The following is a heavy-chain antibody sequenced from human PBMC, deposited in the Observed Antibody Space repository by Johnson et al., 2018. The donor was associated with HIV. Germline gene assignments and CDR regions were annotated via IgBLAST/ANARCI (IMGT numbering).Heavy chain of an antibody. CDR2: ISFDGSKK. Sequence: QVQLVESGGGVVRPGRSLRLSCAASGFIFSNYPMHWVRQAPGKGLEWVAVISFDGSKKYHADSVKGRFTISRDNSKNTLYLQMNSLRAEDTAVYYCAKDIRLVSAYYDILSGTSFDAFDIWGQGTMVTVSS. V-gene: IGHV3-30*04. CDR1: GFIFSNYP. D-gene: IGHD3-9*01. CDR3: AKDIRLVSAYYDILSGTSFDAFDI. J-gene: IGHJ3*02.